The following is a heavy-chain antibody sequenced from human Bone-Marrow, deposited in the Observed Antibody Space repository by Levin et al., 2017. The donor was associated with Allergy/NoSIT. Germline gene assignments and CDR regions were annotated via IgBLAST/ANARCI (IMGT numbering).Heavy chain of an antibody. D-gene: IGHD2-21*02. J-gene: IGHJ4*02. CDR3: ARGGVTASTLFDS. V-gene: IGHV5-51*01. CDR2: IYPGDSES. Sequence: KVSCKSAGYSFTNYWIGWVRQMPGKGLEWMGIIYPGDSESIYSPSFQGQVTISADNFINTAYLQWNSLKSSDTAMYFCARGGVTASTLFDSWGQGTLVTVSS. CDR1: GYSFTNYW.